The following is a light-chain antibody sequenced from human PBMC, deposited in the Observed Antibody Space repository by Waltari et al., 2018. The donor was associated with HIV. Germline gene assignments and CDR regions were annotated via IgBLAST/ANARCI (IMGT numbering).Light chain of an antibody. Sequence: QPMLTQPPSASGIPGQRVTISCSGTISNIGKNTVNWYQQFPGTAPKLLIYNNKRRPAGVPDRVSGSKSGSSASLAIRGLQSEDDADYYGASWDDRLSGQGVVGGGTRLTVL. V-gene: IGLV1-44*01. CDR2: NNK. CDR1: ISNIGKNT. J-gene: IGLJ3*02. CDR3: ASWDDRLSGQGV.